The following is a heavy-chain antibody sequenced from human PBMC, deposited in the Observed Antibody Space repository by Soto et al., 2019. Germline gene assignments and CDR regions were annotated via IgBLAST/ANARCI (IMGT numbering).Heavy chain of an antibody. D-gene: IGHD6-13*01. CDR3: AKEYAAGSVDRYYYYGMDV. V-gene: IGHV3-23*01. CDR1: GFTFSSYA. J-gene: IGHJ6*02. CDR2: ISGSGGST. Sequence: PGGSLRLSCAASGFTFSSYAMSWVRQAPGKGLEWVSAISGSGGSTYYADSVKGRFTISRDNSKNTLYLQMNSLRAEDTAIYYCAKEYAAGSVDRYYYYGMDVWGQGTTVTVSS.